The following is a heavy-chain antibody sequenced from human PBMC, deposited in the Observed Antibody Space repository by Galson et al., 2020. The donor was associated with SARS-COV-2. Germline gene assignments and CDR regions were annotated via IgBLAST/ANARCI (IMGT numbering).Heavy chain of an antibody. CDR1: GFSFSSYS. D-gene: IGHD1-26*01. V-gene: IGHV3-21*01. CDR2: ISSSSTHI. CDR3: AGDQGAEVGATGYYYGMDV. Sequence: GESLKISCAASGFSFSSYSVTWVRQAPGKGLEWVSSISSSSTHIYYADSVKGRFTISRDNAKSSLFLQMNSLRAEDTAVYYCAGDQGAEVGATGYYYGMDVWGQGTTVTVSS. J-gene: IGHJ6*02.